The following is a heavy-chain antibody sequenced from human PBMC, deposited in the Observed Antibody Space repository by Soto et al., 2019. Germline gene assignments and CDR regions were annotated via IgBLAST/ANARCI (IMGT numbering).Heavy chain of an antibody. D-gene: IGHD6-13*01. CDR2: IYYSGST. Sequence: QAQLQESGPGLVKPSQTLSLTCTVSGGSISSGGYYWSWIRQHPGKGLEWIGYIYYSGSTYYNPSLKSRVTISVDTSKNQFSLKLSSVTAADTAVYYCARGQQLGYYYGMDVWGQGTTVTVSS. J-gene: IGHJ6*02. CDR3: ARGQQLGYYYGMDV. V-gene: IGHV4-31*03. CDR1: GGSISSGGYY.